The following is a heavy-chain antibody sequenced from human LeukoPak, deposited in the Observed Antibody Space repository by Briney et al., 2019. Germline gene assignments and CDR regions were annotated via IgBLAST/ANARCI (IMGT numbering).Heavy chain of an antibody. CDR2: IKHSGST. CDR3: ARGGSYDYVWGSYRYTALDY. D-gene: IGHD3-16*02. V-gene: IGHV4-34*01. CDR1: GGSFSGYY. Sequence: SETLSLTCAVYGGSFSGYYWSWIRQPPGKGLEWIGEIKHSGSTNYNPSLKSRVTISVDTSKNQFSLKLSSVTAADTAVYYCARGGSYDYVWGSYRYTALDYWGQGTLVTVSS. J-gene: IGHJ4*02.